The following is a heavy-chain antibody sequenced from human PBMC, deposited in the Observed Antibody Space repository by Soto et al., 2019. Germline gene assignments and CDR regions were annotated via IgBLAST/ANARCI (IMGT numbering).Heavy chain of an antibody. J-gene: IGHJ4*02. Sequence: QVQLQESGPGLVKPSQTLSLICTVSGGSINSGGYYWNWIRQHPGKGPEWIGYIYYSGRTYYNPFLRSRVTISADTSENQFSLDLSSVTAADTAVYFCARGYRQSGNSGSWVFDYWEKTTQVNVSS. CDR1: GGSINSGGYY. CDR3: ARGYRQSGNSGSWVFDY. CDR2: IYYSGRT. D-gene: IGHD6-13*01. V-gene: IGHV4-31*03.